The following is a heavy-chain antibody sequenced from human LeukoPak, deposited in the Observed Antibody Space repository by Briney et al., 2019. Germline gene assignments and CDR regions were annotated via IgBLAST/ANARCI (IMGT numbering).Heavy chain of an antibody. CDR1: RGTFSSYA. CDR2: IIPIFGTA. CDR3: ARAGVPAAKYYMDV. J-gene: IGHJ6*03. V-gene: IGHV1-69*13. D-gene: IGHD2-2*01. Sequence: ASVKVSCKASRGTFSSYAISWVRQAPGQGLEWMGGIIPIFGTANYAQKFQGRVTITADESTSTAYMELSSLRSEDTAVYYCARAGVPAAKYYMDVWGKGTTVTVSS.